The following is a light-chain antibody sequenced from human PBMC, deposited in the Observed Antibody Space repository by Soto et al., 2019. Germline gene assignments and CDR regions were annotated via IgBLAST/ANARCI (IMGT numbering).Light chain of an antibody. Sequence: DVVMTQSPLYLPITLGQPASISCSSNQSLGHSDGIAYFSWFQQRPGRSPRRLIYDVSNRDSGVPARFSGSGSGTDFALKISRVEAEDVGVYYCMQGTSWPSTFGQGTRLEIK. CDR1: QSLGHSDGIAY. V-gene: IGKV2-30*02. J-gene: IGKJ5*01. CDR3: MQGTSWPST. CDR2: DVS.